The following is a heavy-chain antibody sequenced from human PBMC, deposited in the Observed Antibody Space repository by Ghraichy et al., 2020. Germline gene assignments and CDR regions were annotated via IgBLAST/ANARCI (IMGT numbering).Heavy chain of an antibody. D-gene: IGHD3-22*01. CDR1: GFTFSSYW. Sequence: ETLSLTCAASGFTFSSYWMSWVRQAPGKGLEWVANIKQDGSEKYYVDSVNGRFTISRDNAKHSLYLQMNSLIAEDTAVYYCGRARQYYYDSSGYAYYFDYWGQGTLVTVSS. J-gene: IGHJ4*02. CDR2: IKQDGSEK. V-gene: IGHV3-7*03. CDR3: GRARQYYYDSSGYAYYFDY.